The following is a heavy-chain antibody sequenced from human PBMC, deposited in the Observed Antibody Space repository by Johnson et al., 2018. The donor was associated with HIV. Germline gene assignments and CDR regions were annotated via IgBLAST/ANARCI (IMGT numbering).Heavy chain of an antibody. CDR1: GFTFSSYG. CDR3: AKPPSMGAEAFDI. J-gene: IGHJ3*02. V-gene: IGHV3-30*18. CDR2: ISYDGSNK. D-gene: IGHD3-16*01. Sequence: QMLLVESGGGLVQPGGSLRLSCAASGFTFSSYGMHWVRQAPGKGLEWVAVISYDGSNKYYADSVKGRFTISRDNSKNTLYLQMNSLRAEDTAVYYCAKPPSMGAEAFDIWGQVTMVTVSS.